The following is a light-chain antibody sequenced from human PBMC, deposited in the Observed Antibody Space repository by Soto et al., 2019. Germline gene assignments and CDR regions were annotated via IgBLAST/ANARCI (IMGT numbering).Light chain of an antibody. CDR2: DVS. J-gene: IGLJ1*01. CDR3: SSYAGTHIV. Sequence: VLTQPPSASGSPGQSVAISCTGTSSDVGGHDYVSWYQQHPGKAPKLMIYDVSKRPSGVPDRFSGSKSGNTASLTVSGLQAEDEADYYCSSYAGTHIVFGTGTKVTVL. CDR1: SSDVGGHDY. V-gene: IGLV2-8*01.